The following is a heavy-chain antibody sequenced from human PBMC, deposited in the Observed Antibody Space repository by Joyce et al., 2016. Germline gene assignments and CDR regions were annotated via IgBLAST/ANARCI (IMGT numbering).Heavy chain of an antibody. CDR2: ISSSSDYK. V-gene: IGHV3-21*06. CDR1: GFTFNAYT. D-gene: IGHD3-22*01. J-gene: IGHJ4*02. CDR3: ARDRAYYFDSSGNFDY. Sequence: DVQLVESGGGLVKPGGSLRLSCTASGFTFNAYTMNWVRQAPGKGLEWGASISSSSDYKYYADSVEGRFTISRDNAKNSLFLQMNSLRGEDTAVYFCARDRAYYFDSSGNFDYWGRGTLVTVSS.